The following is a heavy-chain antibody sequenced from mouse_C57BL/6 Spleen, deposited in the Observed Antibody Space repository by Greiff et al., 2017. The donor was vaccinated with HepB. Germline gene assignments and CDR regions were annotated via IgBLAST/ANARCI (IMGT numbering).Heavy chain of an antibody. CDR1: GYTFTDYY. CDR3: ARLKDLGSYYFDY. J-gene: IGHJ2*01. V-gene: IGHV1-76*01. Sequence: LQESGAELVRPGASVKLSCKASGYTFTDYYINWVKQRPGQGLEWIARIYPGSGNTYYNEKFKGKATLTAEKSSSTAYMQLSSLTSEDSAVYFCARLKDLGSYYFDYWGQGTTLTVSS. D-gene: IGHD1-1*01. CDR2: IYPGSGNT.